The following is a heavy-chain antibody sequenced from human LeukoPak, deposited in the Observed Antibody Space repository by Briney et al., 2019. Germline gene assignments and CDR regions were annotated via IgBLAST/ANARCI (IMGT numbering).Heavy chain of an antibody. CDR3: ARDTMVRGDGADDAFGI. Sequence: ASVKDSCKASGYTFTSYGITWVRLAPGQGLEWMGWISAYNGNTNYAQKLQGRVTMTTDTSTSTAYMELRSLRSDDTAVYYCARDTMVRGDGADDAFGIWGQGTMVTVSS. J-gene: IGHJ3*02. CDR1: GYTFTSYG. CDR2: ISAYNGNT. D-gene: IGHD3-10*01. V-gene: IGHV1-18*01.